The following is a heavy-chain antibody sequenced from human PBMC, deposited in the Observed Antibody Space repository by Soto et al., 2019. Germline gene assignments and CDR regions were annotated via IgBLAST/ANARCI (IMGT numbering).Heavy chain of an antibody. J-gene: IGHJ4*02. Sequence: QVQLQESGPGLVKPSGTLSLTCAVSGDSITSSNLWSWVRQAPGKGLEWSGEIYHSGATNYNPSLKSRATISVDPSNNPFSLKMTSVTAADTAVYFCARDLGTGTDYWGRGTLVTVAS. CDR3: ARDLGTGTDY. CDR1: GDSITSSNL. CDR2: IYHSGAT. V-gene: IGHV4-4*02.